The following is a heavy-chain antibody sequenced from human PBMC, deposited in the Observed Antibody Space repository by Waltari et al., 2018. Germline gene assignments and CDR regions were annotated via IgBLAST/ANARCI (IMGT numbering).Heavy chain of an antibody. Sequence: QVHLQESGPGLVKPVQTLSLSCTVSGGSISSGGYYWSLVRQHPGKGLEWIGYIYYSGSTYYNPSLKSRVTISVDTSKNQFSLKLSSVTAADTAVYYCATAISSWYDPGHTDAFDIWGQGTMVTVSS. V-gene: IGHV4-31*03. CDR3: ATAISSWYDPGHTDAFDI. J-gene: IGHJ3*02. D-gene: IGHD6-13*01. CDR2: IYYSGST. CDR1: GGSISSGGYY.